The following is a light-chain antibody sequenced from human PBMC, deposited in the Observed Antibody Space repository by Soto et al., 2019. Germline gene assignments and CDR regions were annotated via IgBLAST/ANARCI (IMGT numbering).Light chain of an antibody. V-gene: IGKV3-20*01. Sequence: EIVLTQSPATLSLSPGERATLSCRASQSISFYLTWYQHKPGQAPRLLIYDASNRATGIPARFSGSGYGTDFTLTISRLEPEDFAVYYCQQYGSSPPVTFGPGTKVDIK. CDR3: QQYGSSPPVT. J-gene: IGKJ3*01. CDR1: QSISFY. CDR2: DAS.